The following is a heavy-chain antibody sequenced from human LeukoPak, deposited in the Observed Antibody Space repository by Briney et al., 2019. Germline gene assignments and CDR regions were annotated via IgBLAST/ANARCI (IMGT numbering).Heavy chain of an antibody. J-gene: IGHJ4*02. CDR2: INTDGSST. CDR1: GFTFSSYW. CDR3: ASGSYFFDY. Sequence: GGSLRLSCAASGFTFSSYWMHWVRQAPGKGLVWVSRINTDGSSTRYADSVKGRFTISGDNAKNTMYLQMNSPRAEDTAVYYCASGSYFFDYWGQGTLVTVSS. D-gene: IGHD1-26*01. V-gene: IGHV3-74*01.